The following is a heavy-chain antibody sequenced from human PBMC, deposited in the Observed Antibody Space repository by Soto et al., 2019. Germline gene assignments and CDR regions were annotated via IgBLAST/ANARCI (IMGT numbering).Heavy chain of an antibody. D-gene: IGHD5-12*01. CDR2: IHYRGVT. J-gene: IGHJ4*02. CDR3: ARGIGYYFDS. CDR1: GGSISSSSYF. Sequence: SETLSLTCTVSGGSISSSSYFWGWIRQPPGKGLEWIGNIHYRGVTYYNASLKSRVTISVDTSKNQFSLKLSSVTAADSAVYSCARGIGYYFDSWGQGTLVTVSS. V-gene: IGHV4-39*01.